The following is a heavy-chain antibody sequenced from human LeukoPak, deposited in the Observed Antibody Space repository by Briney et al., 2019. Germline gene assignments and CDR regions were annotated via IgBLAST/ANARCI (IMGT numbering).Heavy chain of an antibody. D-gene: IGHD6-19*01. CDR2: IWYDGSNK. CDR3: ARDRSIAVAGYYFDY. CDR1: GFTFSSYG. V-gene: IGHV3-33*01. J-gene: IGHJ4*02. Sequence: RGGSLRLSCAASGFTFSSYGMHWVRQAPGKGLEWVAVIWYDGSNKYYADSVKGRFTISRDNSKNTLYLQMNSLRAEDTAVYYCARDRSIAVAGYYFDYWGQGTLVTVSS.